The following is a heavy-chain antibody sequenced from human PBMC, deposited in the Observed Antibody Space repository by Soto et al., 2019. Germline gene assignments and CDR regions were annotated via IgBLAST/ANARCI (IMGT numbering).Heavy chain of an antibody. J-gene: IGHJ3*02. D-gene: IGHD1-1*01. V-gene: IGHV3-23*01. CDR2: ISGSGSST. Sequence: EVQLLASGGGLVPRGGSLKISCAASGFLFGAYSITWLRQPPGKGLEWVSTISGSGSSTYYIDSVPGRFTISRDKSKNTLYLQMNSMRGEDTAVYYCAKDWTSIWGQGTMVSVSS. CDR3: AKDWTSI. CDR1: GFLFGAYS.